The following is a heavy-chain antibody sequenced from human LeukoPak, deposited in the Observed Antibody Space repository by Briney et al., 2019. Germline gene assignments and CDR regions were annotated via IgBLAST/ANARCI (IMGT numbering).Heavy chain of an antibody. Sequence: VASVKVSCKASGYTFTSYDINWVRQATGQGLEWMGWMNPNSGNTGYAQKFQGRVTMTRNTSISTAYMELSSLRSEDTAVYYCARTKAHITIFGVAHIATPIDYWGQGTLVTVSS. CDR1: GYTFTSYD. J-gene: IGHJ4*02. CDR3: ARTKAHITIFGVAHIATPIDY. V-gene: IGHV1-8*01. CDR2: MNPNSGNT. D-gene: IGHD3-3*01.